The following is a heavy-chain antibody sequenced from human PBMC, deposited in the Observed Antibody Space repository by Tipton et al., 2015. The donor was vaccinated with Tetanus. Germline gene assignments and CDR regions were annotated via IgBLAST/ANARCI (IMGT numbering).Heavy chain of an antibody. Sequence: GLVKPSETLSLTCTVSGASIGSISYYWSWIRQPPGKGLEWIGYTYYSGSTGYNPSLKSRVTISIDSSKNQFSLRLTSVTAADTAVYFCARGLPREPHYFDYWGQGKQVLVSS. D-gene: IGHD1-26*01. CDR3: ARGLPREPHYFDY. V-gene: IGHV4-61*05. CDR2: TYYSGST. CDR1: GASIGSISYY. J-gene: IGHJ4*02.